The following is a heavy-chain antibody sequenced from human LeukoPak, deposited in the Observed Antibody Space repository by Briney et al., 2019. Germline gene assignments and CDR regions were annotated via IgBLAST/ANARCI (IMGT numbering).Heavy chain of an antibody. D-gene: IGHD1-26*01. J-gene: IGHJ4*02. CDR2: IYYSGST. V-gene: IGHV4-39*01. CDR3: ARLRAYSGSY. CDR1: GGSIRSSTYY. Sequence: PSETLSLTCTVSGGSIRSSTYYWGWIRQPPGKGLEWIGSIYYSGSTYYNPSLKSRVTISVDTSKNQFSLKLSSVTAADTAVYYCARLRAYSGSYWGQGTLVTVSS.